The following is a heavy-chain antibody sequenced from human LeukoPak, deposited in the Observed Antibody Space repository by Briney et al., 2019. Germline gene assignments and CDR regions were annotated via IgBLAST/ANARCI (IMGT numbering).Heavy chain of an antibody. CDR3: ARALPRTGDFDF. CDR2: IYHSGST. Sequence: SETLSLTSAVSGGSISGSNWWSWVRQPPGKGLEWIGEIYHSGSTNYNPSLKSRVTISVDKSKNQFSLKLSSVTAADTAVYYCARALPRTGDFDFWGQGTLVTVSS. D-gene: IGHD3/OR15-3a*01. V-gene: IGHV4-4*02. CDR1: GGSISGSNW. J-gene: IGHJ4*02.